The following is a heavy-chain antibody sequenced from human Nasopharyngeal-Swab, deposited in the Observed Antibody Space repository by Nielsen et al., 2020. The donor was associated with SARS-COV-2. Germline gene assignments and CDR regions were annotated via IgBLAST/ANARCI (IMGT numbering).Heavy chain of an antibody. CDR1: GFTFGDYA. CDR2: IRSKAYGGTT. V-gene: IGHV3-49*04. CDR3: TRGYDTFDY. Sequence: GESLKISCTASGFTFGDYAMSWVRQAPGKGLEWVGFIRSKAYGGTTEYAASVKGRFTISRDDSKSIAYLQMNSLKTEDTAVYYCTRGYDTFDYWGQGTLATVSS. D-gene: IGHD3-22*01. J-gene: IGHJ4*02.